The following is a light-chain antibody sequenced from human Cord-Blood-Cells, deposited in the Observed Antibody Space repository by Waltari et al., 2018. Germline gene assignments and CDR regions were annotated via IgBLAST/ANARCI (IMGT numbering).Light chain of an antibody. CDR1: QSVSSN. CDR3: QQYNNWPLT. CDR2: GAS. Sequence: EILMTQSPSTLSGSPGDRSTLSCSASQSVSSNLAWYQQKPGQAPRLLIYGASTRATGIPARFSGSGSGTEFTLTISSLQSEDFAVYYCQQYNNWPLTFGGGTKVEIK. V-gene: IGKV3-15*01. J-gene: IGKJ4*01.